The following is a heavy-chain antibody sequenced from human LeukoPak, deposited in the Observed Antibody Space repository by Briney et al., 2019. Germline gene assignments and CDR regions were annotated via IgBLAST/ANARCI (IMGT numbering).Heavy chain of an antibody. V-gene: IGHV4-39*07. CDR3: ARDQYSSSSFYFDY. Sequence: SETLSLTCTVSGGSLSSGSYYWGWIRQPPGKGLEWIGSIYYSGSIYFSGSSDYNPSLKSRVTISGDTSKNQFSLKLSSVTAADTAVYYCARDQYSSSSFYFDYWGQGTLVTVSS. CDR1: GGSLSSGSYY. D-gene: IGHD6-6*01. CDR2: IYFSGSS. J-gene: IGHJ4*02.